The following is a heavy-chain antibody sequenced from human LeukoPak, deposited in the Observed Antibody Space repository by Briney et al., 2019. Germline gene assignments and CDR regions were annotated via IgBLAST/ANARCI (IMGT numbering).Heavy chain of an antibody. CDR2: IIPIFGTA. Sequence: SVKVSCKASGGTFSSYAISWVRQAPGQGLEWVGRIIPIFGTANYAQKFQGRVTITTDESTSTAYMELSSLRSGATAVYYCTADVVPAAIVYAFDSWGQGTMVTASS. V-gene: IGHV1-69*05. CDR3: TADVVPAAIVYAFDS. CDR1: GGTFSSYA. J-gene: IGHJ3*02. D-gene: IGHD2-2*02.